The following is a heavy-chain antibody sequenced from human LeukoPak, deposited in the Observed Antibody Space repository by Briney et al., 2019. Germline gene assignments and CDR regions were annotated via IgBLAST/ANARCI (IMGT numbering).Heavy chain of an antibody. CDR3: VREVRAWPKNWFDP. CDR1: GFTFRSYA. J-gene: IGHJ5*02. CDR2: ISDSGDGT. Sequence: GGSLRLSCAGSGFTFRSYAMSWVRQSPVKGLEWVSAISDSGDGTYYADSVKARFTISRDISKNTVYLEMSSLRAEDTAVYYCVREVRAWPKNWFDPWGQGTLVTVSS. V-gene: IGHV3-23*01.